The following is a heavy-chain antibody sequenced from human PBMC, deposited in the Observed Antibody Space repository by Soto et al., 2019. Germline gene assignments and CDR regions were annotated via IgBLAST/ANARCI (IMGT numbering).Heavy chain of an antibody. Sequence: SQTLSLTCAISGDSVSSNSAAWNWIRQSPSRGLEWLGRTYYRSKWYNDYAVSVKSRITINPDTSKNQFSLQLNSVTPEDTAVYYCARDRSFDILTGYYKGNNWFDPWGQGTLVTVSS. V-gene: IGHV6-1*01. J-gene: IGHJ5*02. D-gene: IGHD3-9*01. CDR2: TYYRSKWYN. CDR3: ARDRSFDILTGYYKGNNWFDP. CDR1: GDSVSSNSAA.